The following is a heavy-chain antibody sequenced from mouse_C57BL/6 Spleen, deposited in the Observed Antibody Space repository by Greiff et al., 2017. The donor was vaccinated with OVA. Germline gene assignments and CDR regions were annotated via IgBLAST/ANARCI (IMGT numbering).Heavy chain of an antibody. CDR2: INYDGSST. D-gene: IGHD2-1*01. Sequence: EVKLVESEGGLVQPGSSMKLSCTASGFTFSDYYMAWVRQVPEKGLEWVANINYDGSSTYYLDSLKSRFIISRDNAKNILYLQMSSLKSEDTATYYCARDGVYSLDYWGQGTTLTVSS. V-gene: IGHV5-16*01. CDR1: GFTFSDYY. J-gene: IGHJ2*01. CDR3: ARDGVYSLDY.